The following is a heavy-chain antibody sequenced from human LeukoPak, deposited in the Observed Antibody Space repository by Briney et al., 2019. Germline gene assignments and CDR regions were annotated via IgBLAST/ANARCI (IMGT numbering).Heavy chain of an antibody. D-gene: IGHD3-22*01. Sequence: PGGSLRLSCAASGFTFSSYAMSWVRQAPGKGLEWVSAISGSGGSTYYADSVKGRFTISRDNSKNTLYLQMNSLRAEDTAVYYCAKDRGLGRYYDSSGPRDAFDIWGQGTMVTVSS. CDR2: ISGSGGST. CDR3: AKDRGLGRYYDSSGPRDAFDI. J-gene: IGHJ3*02. CDR1: GFTFSSYA. V-gene: IGHV3-23*01.